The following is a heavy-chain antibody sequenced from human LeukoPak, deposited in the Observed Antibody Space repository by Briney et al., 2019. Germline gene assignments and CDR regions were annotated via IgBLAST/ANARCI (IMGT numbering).Heavy chain of an antibody. CDR3: AKDRIRGYDFWSGDY. CDR1: GFTFSNYA. V-gene: IGHV3-23*01. J-gene: IGHJ4*02. Sequence: GGSLRLSCAASGFTFSNYAMNWVRQAPGKGLEWVSAISGSGDSTYYADSVKGRVTISRDNSKNTLYLQMNSLRAEDTAIYYCAKDRIRGYDFWSGDYWGQGTLVTVSS. CDR2: ISGSGDST. D-gene: IGHD3-3*01.